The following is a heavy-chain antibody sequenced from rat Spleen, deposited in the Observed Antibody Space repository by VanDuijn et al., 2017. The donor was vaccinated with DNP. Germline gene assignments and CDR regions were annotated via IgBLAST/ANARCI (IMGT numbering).Heavy chain of an antibody. CDR1: GFTFSDYY. CDR3: ARHGRRVFDY. V-gene: IGHV5-22*01. Sequence: EVRLVESGGGLVQPGRSLKLSCAASGFTFSDYYMAWVRQAPTKGLELVAYISYFGDNTYSGDSVKGRFTISRDNAKSTLYLKMNSLRSEDMATYYCARHGRRVFDYWGQGVMVTVSS. J-gene: IGHJ2*01. D-gene: IGHD1-11*01. CDR2: ISYFGDNT.